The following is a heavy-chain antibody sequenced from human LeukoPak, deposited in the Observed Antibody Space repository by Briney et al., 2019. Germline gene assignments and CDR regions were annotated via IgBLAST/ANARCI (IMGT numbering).Heavy chain of an antibody. CDR2: ISSNGATT. Sequence: GGSLRLSCSASGFTFNRFYLHWVRQAPGKGLEFVSHISSNGATTYYADSVKGRFTISRDNSKNTLYLQMNSLRAEDTAVYYCAKVNYYESSGYYDYWGQGTLVTVSS. J-gene: IGHJ4*02. CDR3: AKVNYYESSGYYDY. V-gene: IGHV3-64*04. CDR1: GFTFNRFY. D-gene: IGHD3-22*01.